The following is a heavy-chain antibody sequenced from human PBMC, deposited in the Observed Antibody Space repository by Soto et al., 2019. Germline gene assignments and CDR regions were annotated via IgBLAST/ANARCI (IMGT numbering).Heavy chain of an antibody. V-gene: IGHV4-30-4*01. D-gene: IGHD5-12*01. Sequence: SETLSLTCTVSGGSISIGNYYWSWIRQPPGKGLEWIGYIYYSGSTYYNPSLKSRVIISVDTSKNQFSLNLSSVTAADTAVYYCARGYEYFHLWGQGTVVPVSS. CDR3: ARGYEYFHL. CDR2: IYYSGST. CDR1: GGSISIGNYY. J-gene: IGHJ1*01.